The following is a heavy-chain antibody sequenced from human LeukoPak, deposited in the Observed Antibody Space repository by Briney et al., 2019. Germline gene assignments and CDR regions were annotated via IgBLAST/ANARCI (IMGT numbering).Heavy chain of an antibody. CDR2: IYYSGST. J-gene: IGHJ5*02. D-gene: IGHD2-2*01. V-gene: IGHV4-39*01. CDR3: ARIYCSSTTCYFPSWFDP. CDR1: GGSISSGSYF. Sequence: SETLSLACNVSGGSISSGSYFWGWVRQPPGKGLEWIGSIYYSGSTYYNPSPKSRVTISVDTSKNQFSLKLTSVTAADTAVYYCARIYCSSTTCYFPSWFDPWGQGTLVTVSS.